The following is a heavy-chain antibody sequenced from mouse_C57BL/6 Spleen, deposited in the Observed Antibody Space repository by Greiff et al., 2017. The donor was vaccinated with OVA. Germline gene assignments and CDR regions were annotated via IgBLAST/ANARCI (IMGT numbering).Heavy chain of an antibody. CDR3: ARTTVNSMDY. V-gene: IGHV1-64*01. D-gene: IGHD1-1*01. J-gene: IGHJ4*01. CDR2: IHPNSGST. Sequence: QVQLQQPGAELVKPGASVKLSCTASGYTFTSYWMHWVKQRPGQGLEWIGMIHPNSGSTNYNEKFKSKATLTVDKSSSTAYMQLSSLTSEDSAVYYCARTTVNSMDYWGQGTSVTVSS. CDR1: GYTFTSYW.